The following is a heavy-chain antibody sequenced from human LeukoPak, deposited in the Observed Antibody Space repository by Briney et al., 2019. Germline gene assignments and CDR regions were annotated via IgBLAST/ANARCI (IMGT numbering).Heavy chain of an antibody. J-gene: IGHJ6*03. CDR3: ARVEEGYGSGRRENYYYYYMDV. CDR1: GGSISSYY. CDR2: IYYSGST. D-gene: IGHD3-10*01. Sequence: SETLSLTCTVSGGSISSYYWSWIRQPPGKGLEWIGYIYYSGSTSYNPSLKSRVTISVDTSKKQFSLKLSSVTDADTAVYYCARVEEGYGSGRRENYYYYYMDVWGKGTTVTISS. V-gene: IGHV4-59*01.